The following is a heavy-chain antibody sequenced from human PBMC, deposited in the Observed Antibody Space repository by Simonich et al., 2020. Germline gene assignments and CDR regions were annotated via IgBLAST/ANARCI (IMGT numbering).Heavy chain of an antibody. V-gene: IGHV3-7*01. CDR2: IQQDGSEK. J-gene: IGHJ4*02. Sequence: EVQLVESGGGLVQPGGSLRLSCAASGFTFSSYWMSWVRQAPEKGLEGVSNIQQDGSEKYYVDSVKGRFTISRDNAKNSLYLQMNSLRAEDTAVYYCARFRGRYFDWLFDYWGQGTLVTVSS. CDR1: GFTFSSYW. D-gene: IGHD3-9*01. CDR3: ARFRGRYFDWLFDY.